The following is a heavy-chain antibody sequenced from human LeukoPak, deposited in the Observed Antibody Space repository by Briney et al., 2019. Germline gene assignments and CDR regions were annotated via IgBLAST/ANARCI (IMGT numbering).Heavy chain of an antibody. J-gene: IGHJ6*03. CDR2: IYSGGAT. V-gene: IGHV3-23*03. CDR3: ARRAPAGAPNEYYYYMDV. Sequence: PGGSLRLSCAVSGFTFSSYAMSWVRQAPGKGLEWVSVIYSGGATYYADSVKGRFTISRDNSKNTLYLQMNSLRAEDTALYYCARRAPAGAPNEYYYYMDVWGKGTTVTVSS. D-gene: IGHD1-26*01. CDR1: GFTFSSYA.